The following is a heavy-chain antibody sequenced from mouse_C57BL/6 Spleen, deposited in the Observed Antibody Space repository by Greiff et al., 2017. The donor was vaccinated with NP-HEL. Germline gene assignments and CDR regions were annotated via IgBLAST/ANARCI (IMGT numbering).Heavy chain of an antibody. D-gene: IGHD2-10*01. CDR3: ARSSSYYGNSYWYFDV. Sequence: VKLQESGPELVKPGASVKISCKASGYSFTSYYIHWVKQRPGQGLEWIGWIYPGSGNTKYNEKFKGKATLTADTSSSTAYMQLSSLTSEDSAVYYCARSSSYYGNSYWYFDVWGTGTTVTVSS. V-gene: IGHV1-66*01. CDR1: GYSFTSYY. J-gene: IGHJ1*03. CDR2: IYPGSGNT.